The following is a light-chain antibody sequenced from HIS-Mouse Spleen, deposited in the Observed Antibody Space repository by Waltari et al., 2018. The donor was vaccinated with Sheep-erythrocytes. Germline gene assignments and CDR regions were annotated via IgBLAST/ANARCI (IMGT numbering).Light chain of an antibody. V-gene: IGKV3-20*01. CDR1: QSVSSSY. J-gene: IGKJ3*01. Sequence: EIVLTQSPGTLSLSPGERATLSCRASQSVSSSYLAWYQQKPGQPPRLLIYGASSRATCIPDRFSGSGSGTDFTLTISRLEPEDFAVYYCQQYGSSLFTFGPGTKVDIK. CDR2: GAS. CDR3: QQYGSSLFT.